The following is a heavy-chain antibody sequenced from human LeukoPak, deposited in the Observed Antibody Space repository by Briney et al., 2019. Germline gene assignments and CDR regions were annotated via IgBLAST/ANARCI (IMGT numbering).Heavy chain of an antibody. D-gene: IGHD4-17*01. V-gene: IGHV1-8*01. CDR3: AGRRVTSHNWFDP. Sequence: ASVKVSCKASGYTFTSYDINWVRQATGQGLEWMGWMNPNSGNTGYAQKFQGRVTMTRNTSISTAYMELSSLRSEDTAVYYCAGRRVTSHNWFDPWGQGTLVTVSS. J-gene: IGHJ5*02. CDR1: GYTFTSYD. CDR2: MNPNSGNT.